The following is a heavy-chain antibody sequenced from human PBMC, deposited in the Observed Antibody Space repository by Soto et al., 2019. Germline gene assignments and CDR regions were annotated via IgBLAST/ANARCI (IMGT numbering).Heavy chain of an antibody. CDR1: GGSISSDY. CDR3: ARLGSSSWHAGWFDP. CDR2: IYYSGST. V-gene: IGHV4-59*08. J-gene: IGHJ5*01. Sequence: SETLSLTCTVSGGSISSDYCSWIRQPPGKGLEWIGYIYYSGSTNYNPSLKSRVTISVDTSKNQFSLKLSSVTAADTAVYYCARLGSSSWHAGWFDPWGQGTLVTVSS. D-gene: IGHD6-13*01.